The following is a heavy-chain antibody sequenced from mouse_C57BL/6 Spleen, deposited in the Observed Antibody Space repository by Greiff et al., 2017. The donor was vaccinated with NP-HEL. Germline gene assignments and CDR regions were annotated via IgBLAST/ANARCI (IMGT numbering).Heavy chain of an antibody. CDR1: GYTFTSYW. D-gene: IGHD1-1*01. J-gene: IGHJ2*01. CDR2: INPSSGYT. CDR3: ARLRSLDY. V-gene: IGHV1-7*01. Sequence: VQVVESGAELAKPGASVKLSCKASGYTFTSYWMHWVKQRPGQGLAWIGYINPSSGYTKYNQKFKDKATLTADKSSSTAYMQLSSLTYEDSAVYYCARLRSLDYWGQGTTLTVSS.